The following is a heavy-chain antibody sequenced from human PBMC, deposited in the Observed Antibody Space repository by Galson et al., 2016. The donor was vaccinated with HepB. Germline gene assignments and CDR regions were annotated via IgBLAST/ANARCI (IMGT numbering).Heavy chain of an antibody. CDR3: SRDLRD. J-gene: IGHJ4*02. V-gene: IGHV3-64*01. CDR1: GXXFSXXX. Sequence: SLXXXCAGSGXXFSXXXMQXXXQAXXKGLXXVSFVDTNGDPAYYASSVRGRFTISGDDSKNTMFLQMASLRPEDTAVYYCSRDLRDWGQGXLATVSS. CDR2: VDTNGDPA.